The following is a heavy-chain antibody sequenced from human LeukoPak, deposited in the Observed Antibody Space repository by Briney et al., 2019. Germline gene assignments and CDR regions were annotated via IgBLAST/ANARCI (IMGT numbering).Heavy chain of an antibody. CDR3: AVSRGYQPLSSGKFDY. CDR2: ISAYNGNT. D-gene: IGHD6-19*01. J-gene: IGHJ4*02. CDR1: GYTFTSYG. V-gene: IGHV1-18*01. Sequence: ASVKVSCKASGYTFTSYGISWVRQAPGQGLEWMGWISAYNGNTNYAQKLQGRVTMTTDTSTSTAYMELRSLRSDDTAVYYCAVSRGYQPLSSGKFDYWGQGTLVTVSS.